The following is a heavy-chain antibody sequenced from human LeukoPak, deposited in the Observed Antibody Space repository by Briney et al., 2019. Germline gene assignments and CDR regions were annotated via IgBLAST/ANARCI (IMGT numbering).Heavy chain of an antibody. CDR2: ISAYNGNT. D-gene: IGHD6-19*01. CDR1: GYTFTSYG. Sequence: GASVKVSCKASGYTFTSYGISWVRQAPGQGLEWMGWISAYNGNTNYAQKLQGRVTMTTDTSTSTAYMELRSLRSDDTAVYYCARRTLLNPGIAVAAYGMDVWGQGTTVTVSS. J-gene: IGHJ6*02. CDR3: ARRTLLNPGIAVAAYGMDV. V-gene: IGHV1-18*01.